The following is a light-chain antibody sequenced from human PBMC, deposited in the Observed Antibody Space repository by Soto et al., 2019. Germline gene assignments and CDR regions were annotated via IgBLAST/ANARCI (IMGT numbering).Light chain of an antibody. V-gene: IGLV2-14*01. Sequence: QFALTQPASVSGSPGQSITISCTGTSSSVGAYTYVSWYQQHPGKAPKLMIFEVSDRPSGVSNRFSGSKSGNTASLTISGLQAEDEADYYCSSYTTSNTLVFGGGTKVTAL. CDR3: SSYTTSNTLV. J-gene: IGLJ2*01. CDR2: EVS. CDR1: SSSVGAYTY.